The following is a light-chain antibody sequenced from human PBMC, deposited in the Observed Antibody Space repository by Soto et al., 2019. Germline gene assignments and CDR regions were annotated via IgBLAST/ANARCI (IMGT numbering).Light chain of an antibody. CDR3: RLSYNAPIT. Sequence: DIQITRSPSTLSGSVGNIVTITCRPRQTISRWVAGYQQNPGKAPKLLIYVVSRLESGVPSRFSGSRSGTDFSLTNSSLQPEDDATYYCRLSYNAPITFGQGTRLEIK. V-gene: IGKV1-39*01. CDR1: QTISRW. J-gene: IGKJ5*01. CDR2: VVS.